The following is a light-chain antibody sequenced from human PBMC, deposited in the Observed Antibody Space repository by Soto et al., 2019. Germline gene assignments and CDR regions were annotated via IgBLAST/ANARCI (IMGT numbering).Light chain of an antibody. Sequence: QSVLTQPPSASGTPGQRVTISCSGGSSNIGSNTVNWYQQLPGTAPNLLIYSNNQRPSGGPDRFSGSKSGTSASLAISGLQSEDEADYYYAAWDDSLNAVVFGGGTKVTVL. CDR2: SNN. J-gene: IGLJ2*01. CDR3: AAWDDSLNAVV. V-gene: IGLV1-44*01. CDR1: SSNIGSNT.